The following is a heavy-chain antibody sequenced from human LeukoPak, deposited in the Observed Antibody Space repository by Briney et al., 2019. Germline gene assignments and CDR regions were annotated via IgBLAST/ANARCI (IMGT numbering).Heavy chain of an antibody. J-gene: IGHJ4*02. CDR3: AGQVGFFDY. V-gene: IGHV4-61*02. D-gene: IGHD1-26*01. CDR2: ISTSGST. Sequence: SQTLSLTCTVSGVSVSRGSYFWSWIRQPAGKGLEWIGRISTSGSTNYNPSLKSRVTISRDTSKNQFSLKLSTVTAADTAVYYCAGQVGFFDYWGQGTLVTVSS. CDR1: GVSVSRGSYF.